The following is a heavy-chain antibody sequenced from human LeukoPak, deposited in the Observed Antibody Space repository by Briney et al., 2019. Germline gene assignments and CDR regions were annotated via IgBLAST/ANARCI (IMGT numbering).Heavy chain of an antibody. CDR1: GFTFSSYG. CDR2: ISGSGGRT. J-gene: IGHJ4*02. Sequence: GGSLRLSCAAAGFTFSSYGMSWVRQAPGKGLEWVSAISGSGGRTYNADSVKGRFTTSRDNSKDTLYLQMNSLRAEDTAVYYCAKDSGFTVATDYWGQGTLVTVSS. V-gene: IGHV3-23*01. CDR3: AKDSGFTVATDY. D-gene: IGHD4-17*01.